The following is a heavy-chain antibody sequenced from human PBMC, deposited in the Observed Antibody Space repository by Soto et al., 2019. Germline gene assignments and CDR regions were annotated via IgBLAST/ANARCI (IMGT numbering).Heavy chain of an antibody. Sequence: SETLSLTCTVSGGSISSYYWSWIRQPPGKGLEWIGYIYYSGSTNYNPSLKSRVTISVDTSKNQFSLKLSSVTAADTAVYYCARALMVRGVITIDYWGQGTLVTVSS. CDR2: IYYSGST. V-gene: IGHV4-59*12. J-gene: IGHJ4*02. D-gene: IGHD3-10*01. CDR1: GGSISSYY. CDR3: ARALMVRGVITIDY.